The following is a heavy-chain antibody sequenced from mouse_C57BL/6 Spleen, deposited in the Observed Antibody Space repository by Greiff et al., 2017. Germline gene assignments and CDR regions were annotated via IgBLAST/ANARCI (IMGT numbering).Heavy chain of an antibody. Sequence: QVQLQQSGAELMKPGASVKLSCKATGYTFTGYWIEWVKQRPGHGLEWIGEILPGSGSTNYNEKFKGKATFTADTSSNTAYMKISSLTTEDSAIYYCARGVTTVVAPAYWGQGTLVTVSA. V-gene: IGHV1-9*01. D-gene: IGHD1-1*01. J-gene: IGHJ3*01. CDR2: ILPGSGST. CDR1: GYTFTGYW. CDR3: ARGVTTVVAPAY.